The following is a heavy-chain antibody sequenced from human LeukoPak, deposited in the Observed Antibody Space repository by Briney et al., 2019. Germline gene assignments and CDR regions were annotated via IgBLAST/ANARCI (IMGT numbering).Heavy chain of an antibody. CDR2: IKQDGSEK. CDR1: GFTFSSYW. CDR3: ARGGGFYYDAFDI. V-gene: IGHV3-7*03. J-gene: IGHJ3*02. Sequence: GGSLRLSCAASGFTFSSYWMSWVRQAPGKGLEWVANIKQDGSEKYYVDSVKGRFTISRDNAKNSLYLQMNSLRAEDTAVYYCARGGGFYYDAFDIWGQGTMVTVSS. D-gene: IGHD2-8*01.